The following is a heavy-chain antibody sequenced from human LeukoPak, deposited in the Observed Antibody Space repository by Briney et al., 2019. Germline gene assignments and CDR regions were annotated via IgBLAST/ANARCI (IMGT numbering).Heavy chain of an antibody. V-gene: IGHV3-15*01. CDR3: AREGYSPRDGYNFNFDY. CDR2: IKSKTDGGTT. Sequence: PGGSLRLSCAASGFTFSNAWMSWVRQAPGKGLEWVGRIKSKTDGGTTDYAAPVKGRFTISRDDSKNTLYLQMNSLKTEDTAVYYCAREGYSPRDGYNFNFDYWGQGTLVTVSS. CDR1: GFTFSNAW. J-gene: IGHJ4*02. D-gene: IGHD5-24*01.